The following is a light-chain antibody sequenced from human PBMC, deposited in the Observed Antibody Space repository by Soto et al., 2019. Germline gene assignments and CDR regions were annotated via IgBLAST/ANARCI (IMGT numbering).Light chain of an antibody. V-gene: IGLV1-40*01. Sequence: SVLTQPPSMSGAPGQRVTISCTGSSSNIGAGYDVHWYQQLPGAAPKLLIHANSHRPSGVPDRFSGSRSGTSASLAITGLQGEDEDDYFCQTYASSLSGSLFGGGTKLTVL. J-gene: IGLJ3*02. CDR1: SSNIGAGYD. CDR3: QTYASSLSGSL. CDR2: ANS.